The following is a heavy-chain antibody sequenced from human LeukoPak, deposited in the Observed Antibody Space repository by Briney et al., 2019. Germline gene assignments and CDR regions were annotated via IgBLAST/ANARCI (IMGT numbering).Heavy chain of an antibody. J-gene: IGHJ3*02. Sequence: GGSLRLSCAASGFTLRTYAMLLVRRAPATGLEWLAVISHDGRNNYYADSVKGRFTISRDNSKNTLYLQMNSLRAEDTAVYYCARSNGDGDAFDIWGQGTMVTVSS. D-gene: IGHD4-17*01. CDR1: GFTLRTYA. CDR3: ARSNGDGDAFDI. CDR2: ISHDGRNN. V-gene: IGHV3-30*04.